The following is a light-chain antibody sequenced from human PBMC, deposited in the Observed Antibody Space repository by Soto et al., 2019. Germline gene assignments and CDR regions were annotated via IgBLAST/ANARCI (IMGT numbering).Light chain of an antibody. V-gene: IGKV1-5*01. CDR2: DAS. CDR3: QQYNSYSPYT. J-gene: IGKJ2*01. CDR1: QSISSW. Sequence: DIQMTQSPSTLSASVGDRVTITCRASQSISSWLAWYQQKPGKAPKLLIYDASSLESGVPSRFSGSGSGTEFTLTISRLQPDDFVTYYCQQYNSYSPYTFGQGTKLEIK.